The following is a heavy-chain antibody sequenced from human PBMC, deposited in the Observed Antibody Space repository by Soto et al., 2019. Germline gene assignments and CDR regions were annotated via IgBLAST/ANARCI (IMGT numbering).Heavy chain of an antibody. CDR3: ARNRTAAFRGGFDP. D-gene: IGHD3-10*01. Sequence: SETLSLTCTVSDGSISTYYWSWIRQPPGKGLEWIGYIHYSGSTNYVPSLKSRVTISVDTSKNQFSLKVTSVTAADTAVYYCARNRTAAFRGGFDPWGQGTLVTVSS. J-gene: IGHJ5*02. CDR1: DGSISTYY. V-gene: IGHV4-59*08. CDR2: IHYSGST.